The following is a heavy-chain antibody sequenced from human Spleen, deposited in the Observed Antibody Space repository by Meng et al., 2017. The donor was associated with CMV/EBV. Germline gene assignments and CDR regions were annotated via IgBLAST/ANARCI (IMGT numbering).Heavy chain of an antibody. Sequence: SETLSLTCTVSGGSISSSSYYWGWIRQPPGKGLEWIGEINHSGSTNYNPSLKSRVTISVDTSKNQFSLKLSSVTAADTAVYYCARGGAARAGGYFDYWGQGTLVTVSS. V-gene: IGHV4-39*07. D-gene: IGHD6-6*01. J-gene: IGHJ4*02. CDR1: GGSISSSSYY. CDR3: ARGGAARAGGYFDY. CDR2: INHSGST.